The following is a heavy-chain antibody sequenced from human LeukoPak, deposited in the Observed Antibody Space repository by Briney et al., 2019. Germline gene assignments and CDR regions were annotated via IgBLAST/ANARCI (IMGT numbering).Heavy chain of an antibody. V-gene: IGHV3-23*01. J-gene: IGHJ6*02. D-gene: IGHD2-2*01. Sequence: GSLRLSCSASGFTFSSYAMSWVRQAPGKGLEWVSAISGSGGSTYYADSVKGRFTISRDNSKNTLYLQMNSLRADDTAVYYCAKALPQYCSSTSCLAMDVWGQGTTVTVSS. CDR2: ISGSGGST. CDR3: AKALPQYCSSTSCLAMDV. CDR1: GFTFSSYA.